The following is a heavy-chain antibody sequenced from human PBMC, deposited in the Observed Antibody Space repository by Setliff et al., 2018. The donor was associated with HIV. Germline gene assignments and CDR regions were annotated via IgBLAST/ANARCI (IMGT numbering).Heavy chain of an antibody. CDR1: GGSISSGGYY. D-gene: IGHD3-3*01. CDR3: MRGRSITIFGVAYFDF. V-gene: IGHV4-31*03. CDR2: IYYSGST. J-gene: IGHJ4*02. Sequence: PSETLSLTCTVSGGSISSGGYYWSWIRQHPGKGLEWIGYIYYSGSTYYNPSLKSRVTISVDTSKNQFSLKLSSVTAADTAVYYCMRGRSITIFGVAYFDFWGRGTQVTVSS.